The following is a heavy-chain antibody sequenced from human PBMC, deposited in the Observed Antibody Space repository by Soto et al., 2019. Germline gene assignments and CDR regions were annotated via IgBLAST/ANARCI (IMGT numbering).Heavy chain of an antibody. V-gene: IGHV2-5*02. CDR3: AHTELGTKLDY. D-gene: IGHD7-27*01. CDR2: IYWDDDK. CDR1: GFSLSTSGVG. Sequence: QITLKESGPTLVKPTQTLTLTCTFSGFSLSTSGVGVGWIXXXXXXALEWLALIYWDDDKRYSPSLKSRLTITKDTSKNQVVLTMTNMDPVDTATYYCAHTELGTKLDYWGQGTLVTVSS. J-gene: IGHJ4*02.